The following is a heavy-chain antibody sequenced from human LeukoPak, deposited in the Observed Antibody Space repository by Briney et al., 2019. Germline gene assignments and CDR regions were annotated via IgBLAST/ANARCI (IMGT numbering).Heavy chain of an antibody. Sequence: ASVKVSCKASGYTFTSYVISWVRQAPGQGLEWMGWISAYNGNTNYAQKLQGRVTMTTDTSTSTAYMELRSLRSDDTAVYYCARVRIAAAGPTGWFDPWGQGTLVTVSS. CDR2: ISAYNGNT. J-gene: IGHJ5*02. CDR3: ARVRIAAAGPTGWFDP. CDR1: GYTFTSYV. V-gene: IGHV1-18*01. D-gene: IGHD6-13*01.